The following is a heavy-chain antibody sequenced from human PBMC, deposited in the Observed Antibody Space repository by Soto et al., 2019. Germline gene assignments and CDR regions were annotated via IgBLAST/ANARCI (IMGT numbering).Heavy chain of an antibody. CDR2: ISWDGGST. D-gene: IGHD2-2*01. J-gene: IGHJ4*02. V-gene: IGHV3-43*01. CDR3: AKQHKYIVVVPAANKVRY. CDR1: GFTFDDYT. Sequence: GGSLRLSCAASGFTFDDYTMHWVRQAPGKGLEWVSLISWDGGSTYYADSVKGRFTISRDNSKNSLFLQMNSLGTEDTALYYCAKQHKYIVVVPAANKVRYWGQGTLVTVSS.